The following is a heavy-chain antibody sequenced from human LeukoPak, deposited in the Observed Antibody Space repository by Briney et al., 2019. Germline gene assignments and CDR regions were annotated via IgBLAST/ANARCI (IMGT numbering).Heavy chain of an antibody. V-gene: IGHV4-34*01. CDR3: AAQYSGYVRLDY. CDR2: ISHSGST. Sequence: SETLSLTCAVYGGSFSGYYWSWIRQPPGKGLEWIGEISHSGSTNYNPSLKSRVTISVDTSKSQFSLKLSSVTAADTAVYYCAAQYSGYVRLDYWGQGTLVTVSS. CDR1: GGSFSGYY. D-gene: IGHD5-12*01. J-gene: IGHJ4*02.